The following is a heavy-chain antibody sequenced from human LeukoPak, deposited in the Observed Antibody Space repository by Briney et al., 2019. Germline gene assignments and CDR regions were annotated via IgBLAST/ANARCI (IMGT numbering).Heavy chain of an antibody. D-gene: IGHD3-10*01. J-gene: IGHJ4*02. CDR1: GFTFSSYA. CDR3: AKDRSHYYGSGSYAFDY. V-gene: IGHV3-23*01. CDR2: ISGSGGST. Sequence: GGSLRLSCAASGFTFSSYAMSWVRQAPGKGLEWVSAISGSGGSTYYAGSVKGRFTISRDNSKNTLYLQMNSLRAEDTAVYYCAKDRSHYYGSGSYAFDYWGQGTLVTVSS.